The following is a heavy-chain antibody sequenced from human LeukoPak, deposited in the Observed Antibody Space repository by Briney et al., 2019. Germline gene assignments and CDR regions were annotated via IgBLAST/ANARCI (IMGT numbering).Heavy chain of an antibody. J-gene: IGHJ6*02. D-gene: IGHD6-13*01. CDR2: ISAGGLTT. V-gene: IGHV3-23*01. CDR3: AKGLAAGPQYGLDV. Sequence: GGSLRLSCTASGFTFGTYAMTWVRQAPGKGLEWVSTISAGGLTTYYTDSVKGRFTISRDNSKSTFNLQMNSLRAEDTAIYYCAKGLAAGPQYGLDVWGQGTTVTVSS. CDR1: GFTFGTYA.